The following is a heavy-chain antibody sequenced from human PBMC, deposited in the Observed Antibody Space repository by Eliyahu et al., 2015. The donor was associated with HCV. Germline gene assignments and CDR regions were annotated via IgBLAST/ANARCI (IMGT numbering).Heavy chain of an antibody. D-gene: IGHD5-12*01. Sequence: EVQLVESGGGLVQPGGSLRLSCATSGFTFSXRWXXWVRQXPGKGLEWVANLDPDGSDKYYVDSVKGRFTISRDNAKNSLYLQMNSLRAEDTALYYCATNSGYRWGYWGQGTLVTVSS. J-gene: IGHJ4*02. CDR1: GFTFSXRW. CDR2: LDPDGSDK. V-gene: IGHV3-7*03. CDR3: ATNSGYRWGY.